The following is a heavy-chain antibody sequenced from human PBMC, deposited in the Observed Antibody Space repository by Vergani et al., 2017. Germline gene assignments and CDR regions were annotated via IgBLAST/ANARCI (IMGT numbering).Heavy chain of an antibody. Sequence: QVQLVQSGAEVKRPGASVKVSCKASGYTFTGYYLHWVRLAPGQGLEWMGWINPKNGLTKYAQRFQGRVSLTRDTSITTAFMELSSLRSDDTAMYYCVRPGDDYRNMITYFLDYWGQGSLVSVSS. J-gene: IGHJ4*02. CDR2: INPKNGLT. CDR1: GYTFTGYY. CDR3: VRPGDDYRNMITYFLDY. V-gene: IGHV1-2*02. D-gene: IGHD3-16*01.